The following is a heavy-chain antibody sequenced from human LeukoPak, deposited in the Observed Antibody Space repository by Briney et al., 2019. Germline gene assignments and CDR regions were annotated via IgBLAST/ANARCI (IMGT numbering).Heavy chain of an antibody. CDR3: ARGTVAGTNYYYYGMDV. Sequence: PGGSLRLSCAASGFTFSNAWMSWVRQAPGKGLEWVAVISYDGSNKYYADSVKGRFTISRDDSKNTLYLQMNSLRAEDTAVYYCARGTVAGTNYYYYGMDVWGQGTTVTVSS. CDR1: GFTFSNAW. D-gene: IGHD6-19*01. CDR2: ISYDGSNK. V-gene: IGHV3-30-3*01. J-gene: IGHJ6*02.